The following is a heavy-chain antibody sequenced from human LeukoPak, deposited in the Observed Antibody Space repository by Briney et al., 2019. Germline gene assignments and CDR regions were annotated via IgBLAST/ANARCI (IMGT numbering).Heavy chain of an antibody. D-gene: IGHD3-22*01. V-gene: IGHV3-30*18. Sequence: GGSLRLSCAASGFTFSSYGMLWVRQAPGKGLEWVAVISYDGSNKYYADSVKGRFTISRDNSKNTLYLQMNSLRAEDTAVYYCAKEDYDSGYYPPDYWGQGTLVTVSS. CDR2: ISYDGSNK. CDR3: AKEDYDSGYYPPDY. J-gene: IGHJ4*02. CDR1: GFTFSSYG.